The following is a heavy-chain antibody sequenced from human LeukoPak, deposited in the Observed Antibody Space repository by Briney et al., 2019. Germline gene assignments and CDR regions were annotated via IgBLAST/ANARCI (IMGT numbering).Heavy chain of an antibody. CDR2: IYHSGST. D-gene: IGHD2-2*01. V-gene: IGHV4-38-2*02. CDR3: ARDTLPAAMRSWFDP. J-gene: IGHJ5*02. Sequence: SETLSLTCAVSGYPISSGYYWGWIRQPPGKGLEWIGSIYHSGSTYYNPSLKSRVTISVDTSKNQFSLKLSSVTAADTAVYYCARDTLPAAMRSWFDPWGQGTLVTVSS. CDR1: GYPISSGYY.